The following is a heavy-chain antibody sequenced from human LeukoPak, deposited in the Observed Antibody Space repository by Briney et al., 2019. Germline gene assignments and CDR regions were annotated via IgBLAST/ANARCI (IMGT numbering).Heavy chain of an antibody. CDR1: GFIFSSYS. D-gene: IGHD4/OR15-4a*01. CDR2: ISTRSYYM. Sequence: PGGSLRLSCAASGFIFSSYSMNWVRQAPGKGLEWVSSISTRSYYMYYADSVKGRFTISRDDAKSSVYLQMNSLRAEDTAVYYCARDDYATVVHFDFWGQGTLVTVSS. V-gene: IGHV3-21*01. CDR3: ARDDYATVVHFDF. J-gene: IGHJ4*02.